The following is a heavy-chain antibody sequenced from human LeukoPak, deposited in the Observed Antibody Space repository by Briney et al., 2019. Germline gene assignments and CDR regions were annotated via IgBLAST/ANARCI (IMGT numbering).Heavy chain of an antibody. CDR3: AGSITTDPNPAMDV. CDR1: GGTFSCYA. Sequence: ASVKVSCKASGGTFSCYATSWVRQAPGQGLEWMGGIIPIFGTANYAQKFQGRVTITADESTSTAYMELSSLRSEDTAVYYCAGSITTDPNPAMDVWGKGTTVTVSS. CDR2: IIPIFGTA. V-gene: IGHV1-69*13. J-gene: IGHJ6*03. D-gene: IGHD3-3*01.